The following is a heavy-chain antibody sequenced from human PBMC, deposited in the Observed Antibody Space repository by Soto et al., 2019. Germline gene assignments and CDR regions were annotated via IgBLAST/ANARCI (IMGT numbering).Heavy chain of an antibody. J-gene: IGHJ4*02. V-gene: IGHV3-7*02. CDR2: IKQDGSEK. D-gene: IGHD6-19*01. CDR3: ASGSSGWYPYFDY. Sequence: PGGSLRLSCAASGFTFSSYWMSWVRQAPGKGLEWVANIKQDGSEKYYVDSVKGRFTISRDNAKNSLYLQMNSLRAEDTAVYYCASGSSGWYPYFDYWGQGTLVTVSS. CDR1: GFTFSSYW.